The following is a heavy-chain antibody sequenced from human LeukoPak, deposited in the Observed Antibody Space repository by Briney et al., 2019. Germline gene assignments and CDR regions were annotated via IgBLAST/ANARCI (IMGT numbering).Heavy chain of an antibody. Sequence: GGSLRLSCAASGVIFSNYGMHWVRQAPGKGLEWVSSISSSSSYIYYADSVKGRFTISRDNAKNSLYLQMNSLRAEDTAVYYCARDYSSSSGYYYYYMDVWGKGTTVTVSS. V-gene: IGHV3-21*01. CDR1: GVIFSNYG. J-gene: IGHJ6*03. D-gene: IGHD6-6*01. CDR2: ISSSSSYI. CDR3: ARDYSSSSGYYYYYMDV.